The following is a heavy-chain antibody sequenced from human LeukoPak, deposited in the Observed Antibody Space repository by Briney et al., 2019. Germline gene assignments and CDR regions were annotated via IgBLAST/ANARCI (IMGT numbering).Heavy chain of an antibody. V-gene: IGHV4-34*01. CDR1: GGSFSGYY. Sequence: SETLSLTCAVYGGSFSGYYWSWIRQPPGKGLEWIGEINHSGSTNYNPSLKSRGTISVDTSKNQFSLKLRSVPAADTAVYYCARILGDFWSGYYLAFDYWGQGTLVTVSS. D-gene: IGHD3-3*01. J-gene: IGHJ4*02. CDR3: ARILGDFWSGYYLAFDY. CDR2: INHSGST.